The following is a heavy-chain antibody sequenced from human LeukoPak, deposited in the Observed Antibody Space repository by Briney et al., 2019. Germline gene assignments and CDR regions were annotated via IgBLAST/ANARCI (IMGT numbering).Heavy chain of an antibody. CDR2: MSSDGNSS. J-gene: IGHJ4*02. CDR3: SRVRFRDLNYFDY. CDR1: ALTVGRFW. D-gene: IGHD3-10*01. Sequence: PGESLTLACPASALTVGRFWTDWVSHVEGKWLVWVSRMSSDGNSSSCADCVKGRFNIYRDNAKNTLYLQMNSLRAEDTAVYYCSRVRFRDLNYFDYWAQGTLVSVSS. V-gene: IGHV3-74*01.